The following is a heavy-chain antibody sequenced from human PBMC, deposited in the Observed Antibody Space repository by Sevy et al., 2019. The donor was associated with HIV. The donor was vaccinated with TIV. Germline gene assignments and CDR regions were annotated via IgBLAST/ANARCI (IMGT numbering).Heavy chain of an antibody. CDR2: ITSSSTTI. V-gene: IGHV3-48*02. CDR1: GYTFKSYS. Sequence: GGSLRLSCEASGYTFKSYSLNWVRQAPGKGLEWLSFITSSSTTIYYADSVKGRFTVSRDDAKNSQHLQMDSLREEDTAVYYCARVIGSGFSYGVYYYYGMDVWDRGTTVTVSS. J-gene: IGHJ6*02. CDR3: ARVIGSGFSYGVYYYYGMDV. D-gene: IGHD5-18*01.